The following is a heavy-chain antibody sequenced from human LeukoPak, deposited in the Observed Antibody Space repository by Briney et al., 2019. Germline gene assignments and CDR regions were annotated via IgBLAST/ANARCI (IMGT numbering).Heavy chain of an antibody. V-gene: IGHV4-34*01. D-gene: IGHD5-18*01. CDR3: ARGRRGYSYGRYLEPYFDY. J-gene: IGHJ4*02. CDR2: INHSGST. CDR1: GGSFSGYY. Sequence: SETLSLTCAVYGGSFSGYYWSWIRQPPGKGLEWIGEINHSGSTNYNPSLKSRVTISVDTSKNQFSLKLSSVTAADTAVYYCARGRRGYSYGRYLEPYFDYWGQGTLVTVSS.